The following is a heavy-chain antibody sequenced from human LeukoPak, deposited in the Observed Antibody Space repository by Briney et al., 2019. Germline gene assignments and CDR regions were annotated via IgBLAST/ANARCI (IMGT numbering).Heavy chain of an antibody. D-gene: IGHD3/OR15-3a*01. V-gene: IGHV4-39*07. CDR1: GRSISSSSYY. CDR2: IYYSGST. CDR3: ASGLSH. Sequence: SETLSLTCTVSGRSISSSSYYWGWRPQARGKGREWLGCIYYSGSTYYNPSRKIRVTISEDTSKNQFSMKLRSVTAPGRSLYYYASGLSHWGQGTLVTVSS. J-gene: IGHJ4*02.